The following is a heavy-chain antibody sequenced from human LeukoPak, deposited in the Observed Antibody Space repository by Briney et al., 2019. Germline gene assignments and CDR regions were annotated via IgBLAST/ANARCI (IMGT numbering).Heavy chain of an antibody. CDR1: GFTFSSYA. V-gene: IGHV3-23*01. CDR2: ISGSGGST. D-gene: IGHD3-22*01. J-gene: IGHJ4*02. CDR3: AKDALRLYDSSGYYLYFDY. Sequence: SGGSLRLFCAASGFTFSSYAMSWVRQAPGKGLEWVSAISGSGGSTYYADSVKGRFTISRDNSKNTLYLQMNSLRAEDTAVYYCAKDALRLYDSSGYYLYFDYWGQGTLVTVSS.